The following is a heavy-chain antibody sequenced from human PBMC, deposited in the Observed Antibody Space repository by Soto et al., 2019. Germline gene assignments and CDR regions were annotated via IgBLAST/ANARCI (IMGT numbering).Heavy chain of an antibody. J-gene: IGHJ4*02. CDR1: GGSISSGGYY. Sequence: QVQLQESGPGLVKPSQTLSLTCTVSGGSISSGGYYWSWIRQHPGKSLEWIGYIYYSGSTYYNPSLKSRVTISVDTSKNQFSRKLSSVTAADTAVYYCARVPVEDGYNCADYWGQGTLVTVSS. CDR2: IYYSGST. D-gene: IGHD5-12*01. V-gene: IGHV4-31*03. CDR3: ARVPVEDGYNCADY.